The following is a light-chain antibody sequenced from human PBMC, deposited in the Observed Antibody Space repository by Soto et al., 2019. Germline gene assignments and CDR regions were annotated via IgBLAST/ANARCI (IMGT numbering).Light chain of an antibody. Sequence: DIEMTQSPSTLTASVGDRVTITCLASQSIVRYLNLYQEKPGKAPNVVIFTASSLQSGVPSRFNGSRSGTEFTLTISSLQPEDFANYYCQQSYSIPITFGQGTRVEI. V-gene: IGKV1-39*01. CDR2: TAS. J-gene: IGKJ5*01. CDR3: QQSYSIPIT. CDR1: QSIVRY.